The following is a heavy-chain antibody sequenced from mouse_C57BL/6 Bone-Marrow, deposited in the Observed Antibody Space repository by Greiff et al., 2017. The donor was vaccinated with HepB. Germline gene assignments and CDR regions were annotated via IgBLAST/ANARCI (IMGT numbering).Heavy chain of an antibody. V-gene: IGHV14-4*01. CDR1: GFNIKDDY. CDR2: IDPENGDT. J-gene: IGHJ3*01. D-gene: IGHD1-1*01. CDR3: TTGLYYYGSSLFAY. Sequence: VQLKQSGAELVRPGASVKLSCTASGFNIKDDYMHWVKQRPEQGLEWIGWIDPENGDTEYASKFQGKATITADTSSNTAYLQLSSLTSEDTAVYYCTTGLYYYGSSLFAYWGQGTLVTVSA.